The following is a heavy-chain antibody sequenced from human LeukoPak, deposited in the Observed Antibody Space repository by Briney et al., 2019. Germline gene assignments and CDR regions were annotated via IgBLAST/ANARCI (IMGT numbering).Heavy chain of an antibody. CDR1: GFTFSSYA. V-gene: IGHV3-23*01. CDR3: AKMNDGIAAAMIPYFDY. Sequence: GGSLRLSCAASGFTFSSYAMSWVRQASGKGLEWGSAISGSGGSTYYADSVKGRFTISRDNSKNTLYLQMNRLRAEDTAVYYCAKMNDGIAAAMIPYFDYWGQGTLVTVSS. J-gene: IGHJ4*02. D-gene: IGHD6-13*01. CDR2: ISGSGGST.